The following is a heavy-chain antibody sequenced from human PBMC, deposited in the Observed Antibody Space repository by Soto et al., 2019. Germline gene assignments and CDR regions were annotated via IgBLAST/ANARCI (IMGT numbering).Heavy chain of an antibody. J-gene: IGHJ4*02. D-gene: IGHD5-12*01. CDR2: ISSTSSTI. CDR3: VRVTGYNPPRFDY. Sequence: PGGSLRLSCAASGFNFSSYSMNWVRQAPGKGLEWISYISSTSSTIYYADSVKGRFTISRDNAKNSLYLQMNSLRDEDTAVFYCVRVTGYNPPRFDYWGQGTLVTVSS. V-gene: IGHV3-48*02. CDR1: GFNFSSYS.